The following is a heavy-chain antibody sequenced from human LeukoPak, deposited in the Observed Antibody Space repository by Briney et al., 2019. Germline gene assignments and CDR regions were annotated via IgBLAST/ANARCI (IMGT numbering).Heavy chain of an antibody. Sequence: GGSLRLSCAASGFTFSNYNIQWVRQAPGKGLEWLSYIDSSGRTTYYADSARGRFTVSGDNAKNSLYLQMNSLRAEDTAIYYCARDRTDTNYFDYWGQGALVTVSS. V-gene: IGHV3-48*01. CDR2: IDSSGRTT. D-gene: IGHD1-14*01. J-gene: IGHJ4*02. CDR3: ARDRTDTNYFDY. CDR1: GFTFSNYN.